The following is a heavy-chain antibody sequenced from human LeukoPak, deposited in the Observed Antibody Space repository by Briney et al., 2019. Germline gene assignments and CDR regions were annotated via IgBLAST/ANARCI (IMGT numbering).Heavy chain of an antibody. D-gene: IGHD3-22*01. Sequence: SETLSLTCAVYGGSFSGYYWSWIRQPPGKGLEWIGEISHSGSTNYNPSLKSRVTISVDTSKNQFSLKLSSVTAADTAVYHCASVYYYDSSGYYVDYWGQGTLVTVSS. CDR3: ASVYYYDSSGYYVDY. CDR1: GGSFSGYY. V-gene: IGHV4-34*01. CDR2: ISHSGST. J-gene: IGHJ4*02.